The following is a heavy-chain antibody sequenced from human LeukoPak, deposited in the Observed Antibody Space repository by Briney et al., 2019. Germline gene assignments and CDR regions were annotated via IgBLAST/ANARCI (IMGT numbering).Heavy chain of an antibody. CDR3: ARDRGYCSSTSCYSNGMDV. J-gene: IGHJ6*02. D-gene: IGHD2-2*01. V-gene: IGHV4-30-4*01. Sequence: PSETLSLTCTVSGGSISSGDYYWSWIRQPPGKGLEWIGYIYYSGSTYYNPSLKSRVTISVDASKNQFSLKLSSVTAADTAVYYCARDRGYCSSTSCYSNGMDVWGQGTTVTVSS. CDR1: GGSISSGDYY. CDR2: IYYSGST.